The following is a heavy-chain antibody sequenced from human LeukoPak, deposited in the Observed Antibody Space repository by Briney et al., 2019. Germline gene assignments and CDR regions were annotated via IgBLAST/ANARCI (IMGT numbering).Heavy chain of an antibody. CDR3: ARDAMYYYDSSGYSAYFDY. CDR1: GFTFSSYA. V-gene: IGHV3-30-3*01. Sequence: PGGSLRLSCAASGFTFSSYAMHWVRQAPGKGLEWVAVISYDGSNRYYADSVKGRFTISRDNSKNTLYLQMNGLRAEDTAVYYCARDAMYYYDSSGYSAYFDYWGQGTLVTVSS. CDR2: ISYDGSNR. J-gene: IGHJ4*02. D-gene: IGHD3-22*01.